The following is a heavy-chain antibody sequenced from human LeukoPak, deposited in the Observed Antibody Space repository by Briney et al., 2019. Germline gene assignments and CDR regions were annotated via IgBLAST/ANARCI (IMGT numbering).Heavy chain of an antibody. D-gene: IGHD3-22*01. J-gene: IGHJ5*02. CDR2: ISSSSSYI. CDR1: GFTFSSYS. Sequence: GGSLRLSCAASGFTFSSYSMNWVRQAPGKGLEWVSSISSSSSYIYYADSVKGRFTISRDSAKNSLYLQMNSLRAEDTAVYYCARVSPYDSSGYYPGVGFDPWGQGTLVTVSS. V-gene: IGHV3-21*01. CDR3: ARVSPYDSSGYYPGVGFDP.